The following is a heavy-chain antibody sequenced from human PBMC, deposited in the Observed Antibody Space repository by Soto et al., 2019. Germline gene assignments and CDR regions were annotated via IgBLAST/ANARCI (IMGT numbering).Heavy chain of an antibody. CDR3: AGGVVVAAAIGRWFDP. V-gene: IGHV4-30-4*01. CDR1: GGSISSGGYY. CDR2: IYYSGST. J-gene: IGHJ5*02. Sequence: QVQLQESGPGLVKPSQTLSLTCTVSGGSISSGGYYWSWIRQPPGKGLEWSGYIYYSGSTYDNPSLKSRVTISVDTPKNPFYLKLSSVPAAEAAVYCCAGGVVVAAAIGRWFDPWGQGTLVTVSS. D-gene: IGHD2-2*02.